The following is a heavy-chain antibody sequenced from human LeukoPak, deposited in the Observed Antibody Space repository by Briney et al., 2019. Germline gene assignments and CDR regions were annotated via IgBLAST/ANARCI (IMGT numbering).Heavy chain of an antibody. D-gene: IGHD5-24*01. Sequence: SGPTLVKPTQTLTLTCTFSGFSLTTSGVAVGWIRQPPGKALEWLALIYWDDDKRYSPSLKGRLTITKDTSKNQVVLTMTNMDPVDTAAYYCAHGGREMATMDLFDYWGQGTLVTVSS. CDR1: GFSLTTSGVA. CDR2: IYWDDDK. V-gene: IGHV2-5*02. J-gene: IGHJ4*02. CDR3: AHGGREMATMDLFDY.